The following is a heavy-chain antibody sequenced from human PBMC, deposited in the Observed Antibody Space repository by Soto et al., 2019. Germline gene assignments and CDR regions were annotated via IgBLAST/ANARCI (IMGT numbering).Heavy chain of an antibody. CDR1: GFIVSSNY. CDR2: IYSGGRT. D-gene: IGHD1-1*01. CDR3: ARDLNDLDY. V-gene: IGHV3-53*01. J-gene: IGHJ4*02. Sequence: EVQLVESGGGLIQPGGSLRLSSAVSGFIVSSNYMSWVRQAPGKGLEWVSVIYSGGRTYYADSVKGRFTISRDNSKNTLYLQMDSLRAEDTAVYYCARDLNDLDYWGLGTLVTVSS.